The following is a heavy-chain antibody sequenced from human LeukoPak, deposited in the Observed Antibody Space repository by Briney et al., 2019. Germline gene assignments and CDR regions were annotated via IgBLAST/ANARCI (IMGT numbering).Heavy chain of an antibody. CDR2: IKEDGSDK. V-gene: IGHV3-7*02. Sequence: PGGSLRLSCAASGFTSSSSWMSWVRQAPGKGLEWVAHIKEDGSDKYYVDSVKGRFTISRDNAKNSLYLQMNSLRAEDTAVYYCARSTAHAFDIWGQGTMVTVSS. CDR1: GFTSSSSW. J-gene: IGHJ3*02. CDR3: ARSTAHAFDI. D-gene: IGHD5-18*01.